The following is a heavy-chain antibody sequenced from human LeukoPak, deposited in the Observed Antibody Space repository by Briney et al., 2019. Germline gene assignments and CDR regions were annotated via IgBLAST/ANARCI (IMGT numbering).Heavy chain of an antibody. V-gene: IGHV1-24*01. CDR3: ARGHALTYYYDSSNGPDAFDI. J-gene: IGHJ3*02. CDR1: GYTLTELS. D-gene: IGHD3-22*01. CDR2: FDPEDGVT. Sequence: ASVKVSCKVSGYTLTELSMHWVRQAPGKGLEWMGGFDPEDGVTIYAQKFQGRVTMTEDTSTSTAYMELRSLRSDDTAVYYCARGHALTYYYDSSNGPDAFDIWGQGTMVTVSS.